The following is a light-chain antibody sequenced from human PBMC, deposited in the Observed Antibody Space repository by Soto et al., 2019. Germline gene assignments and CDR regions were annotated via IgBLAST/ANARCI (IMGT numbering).Light chain of an antibody. CDR1: QSVSSN. CDR3: QQYNNWSGT. Sequence: EIVMTQSPATLSVSPGERATLSCRASQSVSSNLAWYQQKPGQAPRLLIYGASTRATGTPARFSGSGSGTEFTLTISSLQSEDFAVYYCQQYNNWSGTFGQGTRLEIK. V-gene: IGKV3-15*01. CDR2: GAS. J-gene: IGKJ5*01.